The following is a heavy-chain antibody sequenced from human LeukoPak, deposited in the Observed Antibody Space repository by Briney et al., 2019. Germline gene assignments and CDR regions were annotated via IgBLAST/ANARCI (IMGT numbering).Heavy chain of an antibody. CDR1: GYTFTSYG. V-gene: IGHV1-18*01. CDR2: ISAYNGNT. CDR3: ASGTLGYCSSTSCLSLDY. Sequence: GASVEVSCKASGYTFTSYGISWVRQAPGQGLEWMGWISAYNGNTNYAQKLQGRVTMTTDTSTSTAYMELRSLRSDDTAVYYCASGTLGYCSSTSCLSLDYWGQGTLVTVSS. D-gene: IGHD2-2*01. J-gene: IGHJ4*02.